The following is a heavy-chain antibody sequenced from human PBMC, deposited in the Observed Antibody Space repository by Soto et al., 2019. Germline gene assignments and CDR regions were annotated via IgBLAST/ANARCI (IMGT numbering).Heavy chain of an antibody. J-gene: IGHJ4*02. CDR3: ARAGRYCSGGSCSDFDY. Sequence: GGSLRLSCAASGFTVSSNYMSWVRQAPGKGLEWVSVIYSGGSTYYADSVKGRFTISRDNSKNTLYLQMNSLRAEDTAVYYCARAGRYCSGGSCSDFDYWGQGTLVTVSS. V-gene: IGHV3-66*01. CDR2: IYSGGST. D-gene: IGHD2-15*01. CDR1: GFTVSSNY.